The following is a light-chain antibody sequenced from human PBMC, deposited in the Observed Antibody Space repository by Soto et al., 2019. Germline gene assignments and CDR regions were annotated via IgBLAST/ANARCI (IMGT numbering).Light chain of an antibody. Sequence: EIVMTQSPATLSVSPGERATLSCRASQSVNSNLVWYQQKPGQAPRLLIYGASTRATGIPARFSGSGSGTEFTLTISSLRSEDFAVYYCQQYVNWPPVTFGQGTKLEIK. CDR1: QSVNSN. V-gene: IGKV3-15*01. CDR3: QQYVNWPPVT. CDR2: GAS. J-gene: IGKJ2*01.